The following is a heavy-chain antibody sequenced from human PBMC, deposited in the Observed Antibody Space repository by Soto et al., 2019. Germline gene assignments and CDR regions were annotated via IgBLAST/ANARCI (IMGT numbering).Heavy chain of an antibody. CDR1: GGSISSGGYY. CDR2: IYHSGST. J-gene: IGHJ5*02. V-gene: IGHV4-30-2*01. CDR3: ASRDPYPEVPAGWFDP. Sequence: SETLSLTCAVSGGSISSGGYYWSWIRQQPGKGLEWIGYIYHSGSTYYNPSLKSRVTISVDRSKKQFSLKLSSVTAADTAVYYCASRDPYPEVPAGWFDPWGQGTLVTVSS.